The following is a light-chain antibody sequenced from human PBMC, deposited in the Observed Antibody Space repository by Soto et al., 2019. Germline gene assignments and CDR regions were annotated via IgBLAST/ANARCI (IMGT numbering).Light chain of an antibody. Sequence: DILLTQSPSTLSASVGDRVTITCRASQTISTWLAWFQQKPGKAPKLLIYDASTLGSGVPSRFSGYGSGTEFTLTIGSLQPDDFATYYCQQYRSYSPRTFGQGTKVEIK. CDR2: DAS. J-gene: IGKJ1*01. CDR3: QQYRSYSPRT. CDR1: QTISTW. V-gene: IGKV1-5*01.